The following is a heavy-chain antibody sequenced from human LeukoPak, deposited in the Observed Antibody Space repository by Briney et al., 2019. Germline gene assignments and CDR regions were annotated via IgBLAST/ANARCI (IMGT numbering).Heavy chain of an antibody. J-gene: IGHJ5*02. CDR1: GGSISSGYY. CDR3: ARENPSKSPHDYSNEGFDP. D-gene: IGHD4-11*01. CDR2: IYHSGST. V-gene: IGHV4-38-2*02. Sequence: SETLSLTCTVSGGSISSGYYWGWIRQPPGKGLEWIGSIYHSGSTYYNPSLKSRVTISVDTSKNQFSLKLSSVTAADTAVYYCARENPSKSPHDYSNEGFDPWGQGTLVTVSS.